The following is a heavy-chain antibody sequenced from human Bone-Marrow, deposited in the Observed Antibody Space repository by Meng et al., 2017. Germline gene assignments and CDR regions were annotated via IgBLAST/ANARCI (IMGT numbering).Heavy chain of an antibody. D-gene: IGHD3-10*01. CDR3: ARETYGSGSYDAFDI. V-gene: IGHV1-18*01. J-gene: IGHJ3*02. CDR1: GYTFTSYG. CDR2: ISAYNGNT. Sequence: ASVKVSCKASGYTFTSYGISWVRQAPGQGREWMGWISAYNGNTNYAQKLQGRVTMTTDTSTSKAYMELRRLRSDDTAVYYGARETYGSGSYDAFDIWGQGTMVTVSS.